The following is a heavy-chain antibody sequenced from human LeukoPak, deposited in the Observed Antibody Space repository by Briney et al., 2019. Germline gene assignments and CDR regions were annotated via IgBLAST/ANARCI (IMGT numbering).Heavy chain of an antibody. CDR2: ISGSGGST. CDR3: AAHSSSWPYWYFDL. Sequence: PGGSLRLSCAASGLTLSSYAMSWVRQAPGKGLEWVTAISGSGGSTYYADSVKGRFTISRDNSKNTPYLQMNSLRAEDTAVYYCAAHSSSWPYWYFDLWGRGTLVTVSS. V-gene: IGHV3-23*01. CDR1: GLTLSSYA. D-gene: IGHD6-13*01. J-gene: IGHJ2*01.